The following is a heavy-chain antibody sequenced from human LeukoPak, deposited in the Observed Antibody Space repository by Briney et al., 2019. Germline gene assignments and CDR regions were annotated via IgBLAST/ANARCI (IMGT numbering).Heavy chain of an antibody. Sequence: GGSLTLSCAASGFTFSSSWMSWVRQAPGKGLVWVSRINGDGSSTNYADSVKGRFTISRDNAKNTLYLQLNSLRAEDTAIYYCARSQGPYDYWGQGTLVTVSS. V-gene: IGHV3-74*01. CDR1: GFTFSSSW. J-gene: IGHJ4*02. CDR3: ARSQGPYDY. CDR2: INGDGSST.